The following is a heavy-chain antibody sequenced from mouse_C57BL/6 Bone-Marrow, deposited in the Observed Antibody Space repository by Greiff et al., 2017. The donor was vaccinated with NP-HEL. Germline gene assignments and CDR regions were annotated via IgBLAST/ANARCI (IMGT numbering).Heavy chain of an antibody. V-gene: IGHV1-66*01. Sequence: VQLQQSGPELVKPGASVKISCKASGYSFTSYYIHWVKQRPGQGLEWIGWIYPGSGNNKYNEKFKGKATLTADTSSSTAYMQLSSLTSEDSSVYYCASPQLTLFSYWGQGTLVTVSA. CDR3: ASPQLTLFSY. CDR1: GYSFTSYY. D-gene: IGHD3-3*01. J-gene: IGHJ3*01. CDR2: IYPGSGNN.